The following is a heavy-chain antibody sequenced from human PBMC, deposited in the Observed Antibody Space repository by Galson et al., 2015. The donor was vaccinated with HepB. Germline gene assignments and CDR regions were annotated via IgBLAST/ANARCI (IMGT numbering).Heavy chain of an antibody. CDR3: ARGAELDV. J-gene: IGHJ6*02. Sequence: SLRLSCAASGFRLSDFSMNWVRQAPGKGLEWVSYIGSSGTPIFYADSVRGPFTISRDNARNSLYLQMNSLRVEDTAVCYCARGAELDVWGQGTTVTVSS. D-gene: IGHD3-16*01. CDR2: IGSSGTPI. CDR1: GFRLSDFS. V-gene: IGHV3-11*04.